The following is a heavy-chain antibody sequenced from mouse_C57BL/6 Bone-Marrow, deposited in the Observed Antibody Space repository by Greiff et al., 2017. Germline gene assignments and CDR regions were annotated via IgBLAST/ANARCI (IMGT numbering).Heavy chain of an antibody. CDR2: ISGGGGNT. J-gene: IGHJ2*01. D-gene: IGHD3-2*02. V-gene: IGHV5-9*04. Sequence: EVQRVESGGGLVKPGGSLKLSCAASGFTFSSYTMSWVRQTPEKRLEWVATISGGGGNTYYPDSVKGRFTIARDNAKNTLYLQMSSLRSEDTAVYDCASARQGQLRQGYWGQGTTLTVSS. CDR3: ASARQGQLRQGY. CDR1: GFTFSSYT.